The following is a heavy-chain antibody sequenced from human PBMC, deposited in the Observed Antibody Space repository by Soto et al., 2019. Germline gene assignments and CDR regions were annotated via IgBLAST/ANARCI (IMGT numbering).Heavy chain of an antibody. Sequence: PGGSLRLSCAASGFTFSSYWMHWVRQVPGKGLVWVSHINNDGGTTTYADSVKGRFTISRDNAKNTLYLQMNSLRAEDTAVYYCARDRTAASADYWGQGTLVTVSS. D-gene: IGHD6-13*01. CDR1: GFTFSSYW. CDR3: ARDRTAASADY. CDR2: INNDGGTT. J-gene: IGHJ4*02. V-gene: IGHV3-74*01.